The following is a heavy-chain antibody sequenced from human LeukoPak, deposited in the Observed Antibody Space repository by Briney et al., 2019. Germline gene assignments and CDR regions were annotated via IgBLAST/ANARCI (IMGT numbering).Heavy chain of an antibody. CDR1: GSTLSSFE. D-gene: IGHD4-23*01. CDR3: AREGYRGNSDAFDL. V-gene: IGHV3-48*03. CDR2: MSSSGGTI. J-gene: IGHJ3*01. Sequence: HPGGSLRLSCAASGSTLSSFEMNWVRQAPGKGLEWVSYMSSSGGTIYYIDSVKGRFTISRDNAKNSLYLQMNSLRVEDTALYYCAREGYRGNSDAFDLWGQGTMVTVSS.